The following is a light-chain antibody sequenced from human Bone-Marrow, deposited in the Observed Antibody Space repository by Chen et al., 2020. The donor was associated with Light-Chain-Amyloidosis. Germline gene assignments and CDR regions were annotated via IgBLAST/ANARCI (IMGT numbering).Light chain of an antibody. CDR2: RDT. Sequence: SYELTQPPSVSVSPGQTARITCSGDDLPTKYAYWYQQKPGQAPVLGIHRDTERPSGISERFSGPSSGTTATLTISGVRAEDEADYHCQSADSSGTYEVRFGGGTKLTVL. V-gene: IGLV3-25*03. J-gene: IGLJ2*01. CDR1: DLPTKY. CDR3: QSADSSGTYEVR.